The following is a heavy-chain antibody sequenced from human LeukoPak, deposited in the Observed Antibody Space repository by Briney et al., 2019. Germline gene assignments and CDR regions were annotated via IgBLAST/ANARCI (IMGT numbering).Heavy chain of an antibody. J-gene: IGHJ4*02. CDR1: GFTLSSHA. Sequence: GGSLRLSCAASGFTLSSHAMSWVRQAPGKGLEWISTFSESSGSAHYADSVKGRFTISRDISKDTLYLQMNSLRAEDTAVYYCARDPSRSWWGYFDYWGQGALVTVSS. D-gene: IGHD6-13*01. CDR2: FSESSGSA. V-gene: IGHV3-23*01. CDR3: ARDPSRSWWGYFDY.